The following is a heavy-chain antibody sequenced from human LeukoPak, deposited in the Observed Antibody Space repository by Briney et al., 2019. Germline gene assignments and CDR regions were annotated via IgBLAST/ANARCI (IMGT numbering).Heavy chain of an antibody. D-gene: IGHD3-10*01. CDR2: IRSKGNKYAT. CDR1: GFTFSGAD. Sequence: QPGGSLSLSCATSGFTFSGADMHWVRQVSGKGLEWVGRIRSKGNKYATEYAASVKGRFTISRDDSKNTAYLQMNSLKTEDTAVYYCIHYGSGSYSTDYWGQGTQVTVSS. J-gene: IGHJ4*02. V-gene: IGHV3-73*01. CDR3: IHYGSGSYSTDY.